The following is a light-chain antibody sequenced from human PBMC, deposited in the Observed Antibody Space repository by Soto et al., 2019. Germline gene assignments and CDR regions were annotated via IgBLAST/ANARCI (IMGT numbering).Light chain of an antibody. CDR1: SSDLAIYNY. V-gene: IGLV2-14*01. J-gene: IGLJ1*01. CDR3: SSYTDSSNYV. Sequence: QSALTQPASVSGSPGQSITTSCTGTSSDLAIYNYVSWYQQQPGKAPKLMIYQVTNRPSGVSNRFSGSRSGHTASLTISGLQAEDEAEYYCSSYTDSSNYVFGTGTKVTVL. CDR2: QVT.